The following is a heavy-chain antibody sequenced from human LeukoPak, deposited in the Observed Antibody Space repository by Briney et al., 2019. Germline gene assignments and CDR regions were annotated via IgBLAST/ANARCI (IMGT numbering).Heavy chain of an antibody. CDR3: ARDRYYYDSSGTRWFDS. CDR2: IYHSGST. V-gene: IGHV4-59*01. Sequence: SETLSLTCTVSGVSISSYYWTWIRQPPGKGLEWIGYIYHSGSTNYNPSLKSRVTISVDTSKNQFSLKLSSVTAADTAVYYCARDRYYYDSSGTRWFDSWGQGTLVTVSP. J-gene: IGHJ5*01. D-gene: IGHD3-22*01. CDR1: GVSISSYY.